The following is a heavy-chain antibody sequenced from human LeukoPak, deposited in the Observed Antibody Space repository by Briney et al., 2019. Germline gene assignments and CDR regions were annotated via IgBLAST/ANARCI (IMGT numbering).Heavy chain of an antibody. D-gene: IGHD3-22*01. J-gene: IGHJ4*02. Sequence: GGSLRLSCAASGFTFSSYAMHWVRQAPGKGLEWVAVISYDGSNKYYADSVKGRFTISRDNSKNTLYLQMSSLRAEDTAVYYCARGPGYYYDSSGLSGYWGQGTLVTVSS. CDR1: GFTFSSYA. CDR2: ISYDGSNK. V-gene: IGHV3-30-3*01. CDR3: ARGPGYYYDSSGLSGY.